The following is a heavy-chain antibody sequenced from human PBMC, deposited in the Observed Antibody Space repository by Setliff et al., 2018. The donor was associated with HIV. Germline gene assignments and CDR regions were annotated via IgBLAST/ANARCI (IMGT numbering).Heavy chain of an antibody. J-gene: IGHJ4*02. CDR1: GFTFNIYS. Sequence: GGSLRLSCTASGFTFNIYSMSWVRQAPGKGLESVANVKQDGTETLYVDSVKGRCTISRDNANKLVYLQMNSLRVEDTAVYFCARWGSGSYERVFDYWGQGMLVTVSS. D-gene: IGHD1-26*01. CDR2: VKQDGTET. CDR3: ARWGSGSYERVFDY. V-gene: IGHV3-7*01.